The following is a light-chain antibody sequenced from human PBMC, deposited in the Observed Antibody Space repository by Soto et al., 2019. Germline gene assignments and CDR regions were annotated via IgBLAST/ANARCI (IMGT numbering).Light chain of an antibody. CDR2: NTS. CDR1: QGGSTNY. Sequence: EIVLTQSPGTLSLSPGERATLSCRSSQGGSTNYLAWYQQKPGQATRLLIYNTSRRATGIPDRFSGSGSGTDFTLTISRLEPEDFAVYYCQQYGSPLTFGGGTKVEI. CDR3: QQYGSPLT. J-gene: IGKJ4*01. V-gene: IGKV3-20*01.